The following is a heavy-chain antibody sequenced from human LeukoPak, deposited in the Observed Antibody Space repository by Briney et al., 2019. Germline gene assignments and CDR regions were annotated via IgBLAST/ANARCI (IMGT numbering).Heavy chain of an antibody. D-gene: IGHD6-19*01. CDR2: ISGSGGST. V-gene: IGHV3-23*01. CDR1: GFTFSSYA. CDR3: ATGPRVWVSCWLNPVFDY. Sequence: PGGSLRLSCAASGFTFSSYAMSWVRQAPGKGLEWVSAISGSGGSTYYADSVKGRFTISRDNSKDTLYLQMNSLRAEDTAVYYCATGPRVWVSCWLNPVFDYWGQGTLVTVSS. J-gene: IGHJ4*02.